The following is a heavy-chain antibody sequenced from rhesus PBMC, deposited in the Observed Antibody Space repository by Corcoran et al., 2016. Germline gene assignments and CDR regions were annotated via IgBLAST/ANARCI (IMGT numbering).Heavy chain of an antibody. J-gene: IGHJ4*01. V-gene: IGHV2-95*01. CDR1: GFSISTTGTG. CDR3: ARVRYYFDY. CDR2: IYWNDSK. Sequence: QVTLKESGPALVKPTQTLTLTCTFSGFSISTTGTGVGWIRQPPGKALEWLASIYWNDSKYYSTSLKSRLTISKDTSKNQVVLTRTNMDPVDTATYYCARVRYYFDYWGQGVLVTVSS.